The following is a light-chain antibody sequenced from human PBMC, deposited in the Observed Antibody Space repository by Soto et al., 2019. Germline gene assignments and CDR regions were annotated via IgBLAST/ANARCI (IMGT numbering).Light chain of an antibody. CDR2: DAC. J-gene: IGKJ1*01. CDR1: QSISSW. CDR3: QQYNSYRT. Sequence: DIQMTQPPSTLSPSAGDRVTISSRASQSISSWLAWYQKNAGKATKLLIYDACSLETGVPSRFSGSGCGTEFTLTISSLQADDFATYYCQQYNSYRTFGQGTKVDIK. V-gene: IGKV1-5*01.